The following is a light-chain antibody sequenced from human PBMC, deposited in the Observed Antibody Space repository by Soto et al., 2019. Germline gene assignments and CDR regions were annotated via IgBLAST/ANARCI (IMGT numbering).Light chain of an antibody. V-gene: IGKV1-39*01. J-gene: IGKJ1*01. CDR3: QQSHSTPT. Sequence: DIQMTQSPSSLSASVGDRVTITCRASQSIRNFLNWYQQKPGKAPKVLIYAASSLQSGVPSRFSGSGSGTDFTLTISSLQPEDSATYYCQQSHSTPTFGQGTKVEVQ. CDR1: QSIRNF. CDR2: AAS.